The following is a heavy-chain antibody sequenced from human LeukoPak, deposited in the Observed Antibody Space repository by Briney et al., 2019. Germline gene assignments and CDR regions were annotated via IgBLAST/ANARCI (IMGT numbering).Heavy chain of an antibody. D-gene: IGHD5-12*01. CDR2: ISAYNGNT. J-gene: IGHJ6*02. Sequence: ASVKVSCKASGYTFTSYGISWVRQAPGQGLEWMGWISAYNGNTNYAQKLQGRVTMTTDTSTSTAYMELRSLRSDDTAVYYCARDFDGYSGYDSGGYYYYGMDVWGQETTVTVSS. V-gene: IGHV1-18*01. CDR1: GYTFTSYG. CDR3: ARDFDGYSGYDSGGYYYYGMDV.